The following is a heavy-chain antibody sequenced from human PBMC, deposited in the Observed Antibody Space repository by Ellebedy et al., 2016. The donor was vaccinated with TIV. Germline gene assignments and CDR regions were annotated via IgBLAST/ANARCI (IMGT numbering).Heavy chain of an antibody. CDR3: ARVDTRRTHKVSSSWYPDC. CDR1: GGSFSGYY. D-gene: IGHD6-13*01. CDR2: INHSGST. Sequence: SETLSLXCAVYGGSFSGYYWSWIRQPPGKGLEWIGEINHSGSTNYNPSLKSRVTISVDTSKNQFSLKLSSVTAADTAVYYCARVDTRRTHKVSSSWYPDCWGQGTLVTVSS. V-gene: IGHV4-34*01. J-gene: IGHJ4*02.